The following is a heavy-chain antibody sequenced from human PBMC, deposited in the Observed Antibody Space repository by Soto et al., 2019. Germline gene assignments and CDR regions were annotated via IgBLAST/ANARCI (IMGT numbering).Heavy chain of an antibody. Sequence: ASVKVSCKASGYTFTSYGISWVRQAPGQGLEWMGWISAYNGNTNYAQKLQGRVTMTTDTSTSTAYMELRSLRSDDTAVYYCARVYYDYVWGSYRYYYFDYWGQGTLVTVSS. J-gene: IGHJ4*02. D-gene: IGHD3-16*02. CDR3: ARVYYDYVWGSYRYYYFDY. V-gene: IGHV1-18*01. CDR1: GYTFTSYG. CDR2: ISAYNGNT.